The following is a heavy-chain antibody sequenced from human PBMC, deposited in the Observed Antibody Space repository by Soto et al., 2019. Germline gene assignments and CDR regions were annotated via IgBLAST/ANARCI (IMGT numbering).Heavy chain of an antibody. CDR2: IYYSGST. V-gene: IGHV4-39*01. CDR1: GGSISSSSYY. CDR3: ARRWSSGAFDI. Sequence: SETLSLTCTVSGGSISSSSYYWGWIRQPPGKGLEWIGSIYYSGSTYYNPSLKSRVTISVDTSKNQFSLKLSSVTAADTAVYYCARRWSSGAFDIWGQGTMVTVSS. J-gene: IGHJ3*02. D-gene: IGHD1-26*01.